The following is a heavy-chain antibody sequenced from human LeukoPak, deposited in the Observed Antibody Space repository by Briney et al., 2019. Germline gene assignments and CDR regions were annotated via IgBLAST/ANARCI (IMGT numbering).Heavy chain of an antibody. CDR1: GGSISSYY. CDR3: ARATYYYGSGSYDHFDY. V-gene: IGHV4-4*07. J-gene: IGHJ4*02. D-gene: IGHD3-10*01. Sequence: SETLSLTCTVSGGSISSYYWSWIRQLAGKGLEWIGRIYTSGSTNYNPSLKSRVTMSVDTSKNQFSLKLSSVTAAGTAVYYCARATYYYGSGSYDHFDYWGQGTLVTVSS. CDR2: IYTSGST.